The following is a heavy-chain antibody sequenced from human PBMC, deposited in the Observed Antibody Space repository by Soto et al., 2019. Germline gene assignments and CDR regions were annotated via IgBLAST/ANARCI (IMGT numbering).Heavy chain of an antibody. CDR2: IYYSGST. D-gene: IGHD6-13*01. Sequence: QVQLQESGPGLVEPSGTLSLTCVVSGGSMSSSNWWSWVRQPPGKGLEWIGEIYYSGSTKFNPSLRSRVTVSIVRSMHQCSLTLSSVTAADTAVYDCATFPRSWISPSPCYWGQGTLVTVSS. CDR3: ATFPRSWISPSPCY. J-gene: IGHJ4*02. V-gene: IGHV4-4*02. CDR1: GGSMSSSNW.